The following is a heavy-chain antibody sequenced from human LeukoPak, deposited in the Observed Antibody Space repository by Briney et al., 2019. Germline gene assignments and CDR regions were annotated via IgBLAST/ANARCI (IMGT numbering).Heavy chain of an antibody. V-gene: IGHV3-30-3*01. CDR2: ISYDGSNK. CDR3: ARDHGDY. J-gene: IGHJ4*02. Sequence: GGSLRLSCAASGFTFSSYAMHWVRQAPGKGLEWVAVISYDGSNKYYADSVKGRFTISRDNSKNTLYLQTNSLRAEDTAVYYCARDHGDYWGQGTLVTVSS. CDR1: GFTFSSYA.